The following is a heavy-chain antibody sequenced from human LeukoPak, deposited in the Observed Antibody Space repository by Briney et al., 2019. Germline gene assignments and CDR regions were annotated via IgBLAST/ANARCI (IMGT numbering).Heavy chain of an antibody. CDR2: IYYSGST. CDR3: ARHSLIVVVPAAIPNWFDP. V-gene: IGHV4-59*08. Sequence: SETLSLTCTVSGGSISSYYWSWIRQPPGKGLEWIGYIYYSGSTNYNPSLKSRVTISVDTSKNQFSLKLSSVTAADTAVYYCARHSLIVVVPAAIPNWFDPWGQGTLVTVSS. J-gene: IGHJ5*02. D-gene: IGHD2-2*01. CDR1: GGSISSYY.